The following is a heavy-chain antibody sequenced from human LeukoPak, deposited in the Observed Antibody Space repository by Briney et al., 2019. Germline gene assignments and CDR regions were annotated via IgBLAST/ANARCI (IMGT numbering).Heavy chain of an antibody. CDR2: VYYNGST. J-gene: IGHJ3*02. Sequence: SETLSLTCTVSGGSISSYYWTWIRQPPGKGLEYIGYVYYNGSTNYNPSLKSRVTISVDTSKNQFSLKLTSITAADTAMYYCAREGDDSSVVDIWGQGTMVTVSS. CDR3: AREGDDSSVVDI. CDR1: GGSISSYY. V-gene: IGHV4-59*01. D-gene: IGHD3-22*01.